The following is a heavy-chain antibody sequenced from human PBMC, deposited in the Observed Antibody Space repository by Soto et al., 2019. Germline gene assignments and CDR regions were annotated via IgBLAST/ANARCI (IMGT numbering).Heavy chain of an antibody. CDR1: GESLSDHY. J-gene: IGHJ5*02. CDR2: INQYGTT. V-gene: IGHV4-34*01. CDR3: ARGAHISGVTRCFDP. Sequence: QVQLQQWGAGLLKPSETLSPICAVSGESLSDHYWSWIRQSPGKGLEWIGDINQYGTTNYNPSLKSRVTISADTSKNQCFLRLTSVTAADTAVYYCARGAHISGVTRCFDPWGQGTLVTVSS. D-gene: IGHD1-20*01.